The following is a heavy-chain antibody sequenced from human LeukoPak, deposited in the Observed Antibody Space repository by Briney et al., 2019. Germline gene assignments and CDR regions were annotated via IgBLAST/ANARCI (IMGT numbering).Heavy chain of an antibody. CDR3: ARDYIVVVPAAPFDY. CDR2: ISAYNGNT. V-gene: IGHV1-18*01. Sequence: GASVKVSCKASGYTFISYGISWVRQAPGQGLEWMGWISAYNGNTNYAQKLQGRVTMTTDTSTSTAYMELRSLRSDDTAVYYCARDYIVVVPAAPFDYWGQGTLVTVSS. D-gene: IGHD2-2*01. CDR1: GYTFISYG. J-gene: IGHJ4*02.